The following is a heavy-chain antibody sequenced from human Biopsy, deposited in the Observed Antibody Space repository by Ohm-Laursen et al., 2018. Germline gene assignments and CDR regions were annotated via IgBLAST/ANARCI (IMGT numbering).Heavy chain of an antibody. CDR3: ARVEGEQLIKSGMDV. V-gene: IGHV4-31*03. J-gene: IGHJ6*02. Sequence: SDTLSLTCTVSGGAISTDGYYWSWIRQHPGKGLEWIAYIYHSGITFSNPSLGSRITISVNTSANRFSLSLTSVTAADTAVYYCARVEGEQLIKSGMDVWGQGTTVTVSS. D-gene: IGHD1-1*01. CDR1: GGAISTDGYY. CDR2: IYHSGIT.